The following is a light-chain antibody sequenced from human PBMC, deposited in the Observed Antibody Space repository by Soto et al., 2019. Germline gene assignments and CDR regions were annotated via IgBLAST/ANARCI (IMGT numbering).Light chain of an antibody. V-gene: IGLV1-51*01. CDR2: DNN. CDR3: GTWDSSLSAVV. Sequence: QSVLTQPPSVSAAPGQKVTISCSGSSSKIGNNYVSWYQQLPGTAPKLLIYDNNKRPSGIPDRFSGSKSGTSATLGITGLQTGDEADYYCGTWDSSLSAVVFGTGTK. J-gene: IGLJ1*01. CDR1: SSKIGNNY.